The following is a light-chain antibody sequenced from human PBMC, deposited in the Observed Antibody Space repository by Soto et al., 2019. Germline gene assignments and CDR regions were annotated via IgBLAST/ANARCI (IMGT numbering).Light chain of an antibody. CDR3: AAGDDSLNGWV. Sequence: QSVLTQPPSASGTPGPRVTISCSGSSSKIGSNTVNWYQQLPGTAPKLLIYSNNQRPSGVPDRFSGSKSGTSASLAISGLQSEDEADYYGAAGDDSLNGWVFGGGTKVTVL. CDR1: SSKIGSNT. CDR2: SNN. V-gene: IGLV1-44*01. J-gene: IGLJ3*02.